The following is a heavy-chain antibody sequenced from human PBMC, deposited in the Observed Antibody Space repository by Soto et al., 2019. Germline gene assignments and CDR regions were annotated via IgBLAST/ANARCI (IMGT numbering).Heavy chain of an antibody. J-gene: IGHJ6*02. CDR2: IYYSGST. CDR3: AREGCSGGSCYSSYYYGMDV. Sequence: SETLSLTCTVSGGSISSGGYYWSWIRQHPGKGLEWIGYIYYSGSTYYNPSLKSRVTISVDTSKNQFSLKLSSVTAADTAVYYCAREGCSGGSCYSSYYYGMDVWGQGTTVTVSS. CDR1: GGSISSGGYY. V-gene: IGHV4-31*03. D-gene: IGHD2-15*01.